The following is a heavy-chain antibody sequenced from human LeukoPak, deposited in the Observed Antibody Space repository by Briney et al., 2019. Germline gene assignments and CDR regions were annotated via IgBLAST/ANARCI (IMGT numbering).Heavy chain of an antibody. J-gene: IGHJ5*02. V-gene: IGHV4-59*01. Sequence: SETLSLTCTVSGGSISSYYWSWIRQPPGKGLEWTGYIYYSGSTNYNPSLKSRVTISVDTSKNQFSLKLSSVTAADTAVYYCARETMVRFDPWGQGTLVTVSS. CDR2: IYYSGST. CDR3: ARETMVRFDP. CDR1: GGSISSYY. D-gene: IGHD3-10*01.